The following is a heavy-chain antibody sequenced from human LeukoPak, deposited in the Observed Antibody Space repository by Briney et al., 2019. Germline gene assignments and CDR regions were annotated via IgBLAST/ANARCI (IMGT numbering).Heavy chain of an antibody. J-gene: IGHJ4*02. D-gene: IGHD6-19*01. V-gene: IGHV3-21*01. Sequence: GGSLRLSCAASGFTFSSYSMHWVRQAPGKGLEWVSSISSSSGYIYYADSVKGRFTISRDNAKNSLYLQMNSLRAEDTAVYYCARDSSGWTYYFDYWGQGTLVTVSS. CDR3: ARDSSGWTYYFDY. CDR1: GFTFSSYS. CDR2: ISSSSGYI.